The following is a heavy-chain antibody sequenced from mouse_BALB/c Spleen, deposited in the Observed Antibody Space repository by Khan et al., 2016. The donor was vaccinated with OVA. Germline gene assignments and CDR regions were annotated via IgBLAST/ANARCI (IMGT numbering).Heavy chain of an antibody. Sequence: QVQLKQSGAELVRPGASVKLSCKTSGYIFTSYWIHWVKQSPGQGLEWIARIYPGTDNTSYYEKFKDKATLTADNSSRTAYIQLSSLKSEDSDCYFCAREEELYYMDYWGQGTTVTVSS. CDR3: AREEELYYMDY. V-gene: IGHV1-76*01. CDR2: IYPGTDNT. J-gene: IGHJ2*01. CDR1: GYIFTSYW.